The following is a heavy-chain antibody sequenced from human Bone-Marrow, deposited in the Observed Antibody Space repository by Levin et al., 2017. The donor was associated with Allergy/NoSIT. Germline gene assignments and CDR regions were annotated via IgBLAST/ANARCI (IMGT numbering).Heavy chain of an antibody. V-gene: IGHV3-30*03. D-gene: IGHD4-17*01. CDR2: ISNDGRNK. J-gene: IGHJ4*02. Sequence: PGGSLRLSCAASGFTFRSYGMHWVRQAPGKGLEWVSVISNDGRNKYYADSVKGRFTISRDNSKNTLYLQMNSLRVEDTAVYYCARAHVDYAYFDYWGQGTLVTVSS. CDR3: ARAHVDYAYFDY. CDR1: GFTFRSYG.